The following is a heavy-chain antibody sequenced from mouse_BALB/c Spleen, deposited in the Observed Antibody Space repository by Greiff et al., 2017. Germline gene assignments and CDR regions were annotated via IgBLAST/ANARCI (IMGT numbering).Heavy chain of an antibody. CDR2: INPSTGYT. V-gene: IGHV1-7*01. Sequence: QVQLKQSGAELAKPGASVKMSCKASGYTFTSYWMHWVKQRPGQGLEWIGYINPSTGYTEYNQKFKDKATLTADKSSSTAYMQLSSLTSEDSAVYYCARNWDWFAYWGQGTLVTVSA. D-gene: IGHD4-1*01. CDR3: ARNWDWFAY. J-gene: IGHJ3*01. CDR1: GYTFTSYW.